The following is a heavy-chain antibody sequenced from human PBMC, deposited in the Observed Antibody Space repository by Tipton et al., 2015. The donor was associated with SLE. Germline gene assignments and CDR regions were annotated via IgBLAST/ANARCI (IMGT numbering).Heavy chain of an antibody. D-gene: IGHD6-19*01. CDR2: IHFGGST. Sequence: QLVQSGGGLVQPGGSLRLSCAASGLTVSSNSMSWVRQAPGKGLEWVSVIHFGGSTFYVASVKGRFTISRDISKNTLYLEMNSLRAEDTAVYYCAGSVAGTSLGWFDPWGQGTLVTVSP. CDR1: GLTVSSNS. V-gene: IGHV3-53*01. J-gene: IGHJ5*02. CDR3: AGSVAGTSLGWFDP.